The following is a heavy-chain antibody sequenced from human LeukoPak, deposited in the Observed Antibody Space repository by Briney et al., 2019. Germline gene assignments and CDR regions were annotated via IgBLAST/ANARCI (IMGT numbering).Heavy chain of an antibody. J-gene: IGHJ4*02. D-gene: IGHD3-10*01. Sequence: GGSLRLSCAASGLSFSFYAMSWVRQAPGKGLEWVSAIGGCDGSTYYADSVKGRFTISRDNSKNTLYVQMNSLRAEDTAVYYCAKGHYYGSGSLDYWGQGTLVTVSS. CDR1: GLSFSFYA. CDR2: IGGCDGST. CDR3: AKGHYYGSGSLDY. V-gene: IGHV3-23*01.